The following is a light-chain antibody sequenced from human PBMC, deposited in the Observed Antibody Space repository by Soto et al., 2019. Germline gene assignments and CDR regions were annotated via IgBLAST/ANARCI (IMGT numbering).Light chain of an antibody. J-gene: IGKJ1*01. CDR2: ETS. Sequence: EIVMTQSPATLSVSPGEGATLSCRASESIGSHLAWYQQKPGQAPRLLIYETSTRATGISARFSGSGSRTEFTLTISSLQSEDFAVYYCQQYHYWWTFVQGTRVEIK. V-gene: IGKV3-15*01. CDR1: ESIGSH. CDR3: QQYHYWWT.